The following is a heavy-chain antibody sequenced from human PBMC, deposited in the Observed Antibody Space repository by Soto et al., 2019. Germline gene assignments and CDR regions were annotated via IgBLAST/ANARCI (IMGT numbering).Heavy chain of an antibody. J-gene: IGHJ4*02. CDR2: MNPNNGNT. V-gene: IGHV1-8*01. CDR1: GYTFTSYD. CDR3: TRVRFVGSGSYYNTQRGYYFDY. Sequence: ASVKVSCKASGYTFTSYDINWVRQATGQGLEWMGWMNPNNGNTGYAQKFQGRVTMTRNTSTSTAYMELSSLRSDDTAVYYCTRVRFVGSGSYYNTQRGYYFDYWGQGTLVTVSS. D-gene: IGHD3-10*01.